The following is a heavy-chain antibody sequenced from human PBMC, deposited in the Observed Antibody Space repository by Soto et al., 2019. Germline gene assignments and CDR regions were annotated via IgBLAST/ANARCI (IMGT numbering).Heavy chain of an antibody. CDR1: GFTFSDYA. Sequence: QVQLVESGGGVVQPGRSLRLSCAASGFTFSDYAMHWVRQPPGKGLEWVAIISSDGKNTYYGDSVKGRFTISRDDSTSPLSLPKNGLRPEDTAVYFCARVHCTTELCSGLYFYYALDVWGQGTTVTVSS. D-gene: IGHD2-21*01. J-gene: IGHJ6*02. CDR2: ISSDGKNT. CDR3: ARVHCTTELCSGLYFYYALDV. V-gene: IGHV3-30*01.